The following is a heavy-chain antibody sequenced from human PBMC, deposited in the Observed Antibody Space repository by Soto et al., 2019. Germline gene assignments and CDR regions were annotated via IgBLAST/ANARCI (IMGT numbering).Heavy chain of an antibody. CDR2: ISAYNTNT. Sequence: QVQLVQSGAEVKKPGASVKVSCKTSGYTFTSYHITWVRQAPGQGLEWLGWISAYNTNTNYAQKFQGRVTMTTDTLTRTAYMELRSLRSDDTAVYYCARDTPPTDYWGQGTLVTVSS. V-gene: IGHV1-18*01. CDR1: GYTFTSYH. J-gene: IGHJ4*02. CDR3: ARDTPPTDY.